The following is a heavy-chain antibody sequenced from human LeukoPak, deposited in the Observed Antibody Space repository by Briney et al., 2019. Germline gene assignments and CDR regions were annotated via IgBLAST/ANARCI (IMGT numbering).Heavy chain of an antibody. CDR3: AREIDSTTVTGGNWFDP. V-gene: IGHV4-4*02. D-gene: IGHD4-11*01. Sequence: SGTLSLTCAVSGGSISSSNWWSWVRQPPGKGLEWIGEIYHSGSTYYNPSLKSRVTISVDRSKNQFSLKLSSVTAADTAVYYCAREIDSTTVTGGNWFDPWGQGTLVTVSS. J-gene: IGHJ5*02. CDR1: GGSISSSNW. CDR2: IYHSGST.